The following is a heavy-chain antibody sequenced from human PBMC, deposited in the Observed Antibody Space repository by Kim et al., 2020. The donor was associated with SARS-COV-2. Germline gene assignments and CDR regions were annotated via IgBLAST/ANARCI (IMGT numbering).Heavy chain of an antibody. CDR3: ARERRELLWFGESGADAFDI. V-gene: IGHV3-33*01. D-gene: IGHD3-10*01. Sequence: GGSLRLSCAASGFTFSSYGMHWVRQAPGKGLEWVAVIWYDGSNKYYADSVKGRFTISRDNSKNTLYLQMNSLRAEDTAVYYCARERRELLWFGESGADAFDIWGQGTMVTVSS. CDR2: IWYDGSNK. CDR1: GFTFSSYG. J-gene: IGHJ3*02.